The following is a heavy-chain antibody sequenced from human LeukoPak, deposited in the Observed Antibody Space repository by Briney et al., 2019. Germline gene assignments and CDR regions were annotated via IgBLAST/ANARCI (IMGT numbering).Heavy chain of an antibody. J-gene: IGHJ4*02. V-gene: IGHV4-39*01. Sequence: SETLSLTCTVSSVSISSSKYYWGWIRQPPGEGLQWIGSVYYSGITYYNSSLKSRVTIFVDTSKNQFSLNLSSVTAATTAVYYCARVRAAAAGQRYFDYWGQGTLVTVSS. CDR2: VYYSGIT. CDR3: ARVRAAAAGQRYFDY. CDR1: SVSISSSKYY. D-gene: IGHD6-13*01.